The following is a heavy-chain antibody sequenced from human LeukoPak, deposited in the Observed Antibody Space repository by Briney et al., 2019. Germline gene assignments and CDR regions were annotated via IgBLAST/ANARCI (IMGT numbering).Heavy chain of an antibody. V-gene: IGHV3-21*01. D-gene: IGHD6-13*01. CDR1: GFTFSSYS. CDR3: ARDSRGIAAGADY. CDR2: ISSSSSYK. Sequence: GRSLCPACPASGFTFSSYSMNWVRLAPGKGLEWVSSISSSSSYKYYTDSVKGRFTISRDNAKNSLYLQMNSLRAEDTAVYYCARDSRGIAAGADYWGQGPLVTVSS. J-gene: IGHJ4*02.